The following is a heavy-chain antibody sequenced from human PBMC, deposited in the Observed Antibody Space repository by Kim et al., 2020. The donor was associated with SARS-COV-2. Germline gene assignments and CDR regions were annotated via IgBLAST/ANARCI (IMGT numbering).Heavy chain of an antibody. CDR3: ARVAEVYDSSGYQLDY. V-gene: IGHV3-30-3*01. J-gene: IGHJ4*02. CDR1: GFTFSSYA. CDR2: ISYDGSNK. Sequence: GGSLRLSCAASGFTFSSYAMHWVRQAPGKGLEWVAVISYDGSNKYYADSVKGRFTISRDNSKNTLYLQMNSLRAEDTAVYYCARVAEVYDSSGYQLDYWGQGTLVTVSS. D-gene: IGHD3-22*01.